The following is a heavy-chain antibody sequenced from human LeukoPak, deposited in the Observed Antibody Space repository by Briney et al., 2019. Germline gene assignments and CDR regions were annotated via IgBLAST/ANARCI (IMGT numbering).Heavy chain of an antibody. CDR1: GFTVSSNY. V-gene: IGHV3-66*01. CDR3: ARGYGSGSPRYFDY. Sequence: PGGSLRLSCAASGFTVSSNYMSWVRQAPGKGLEWVSVIYSGGSTYYADSVKGRFTISRDNSKNTLYLQMNSLRAEDTAVYYCARGYGSGSPRYFDYWGQGTLVTVSS. D-gene: IGHD3-10*01. CDR2: IYSGGST. J-gene: IGHJ4*02.